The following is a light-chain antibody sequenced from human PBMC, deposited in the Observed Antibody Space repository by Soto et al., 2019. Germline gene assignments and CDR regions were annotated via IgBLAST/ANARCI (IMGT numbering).Light chain of an antibody. CDR2: DIN. J-gene: IGLJ1*01. CDR3: VSYTTSASYV. V-gene: IGLV2-14*01. Sequence: QSALTQPASVSGSPGQSITISCTGTSSDVGNYIFVSWYRQHPGKAPKLMIYDINNRPSGVSNRFSGSKSGNTASLTISGLQAEDEADYYCVSYTTSASYVFGTGTKVHRP. CDR1: SSDVGNYIF.